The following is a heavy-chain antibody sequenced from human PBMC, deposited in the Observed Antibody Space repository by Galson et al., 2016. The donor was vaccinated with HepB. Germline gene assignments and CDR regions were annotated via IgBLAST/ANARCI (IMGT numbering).Heavy chain of an antibody. Sequence: ETLSLTCSVSAGSISSSGYSWGWIRQPPGKGLEWIGSIDYSATTNHNPSLKSRVILSVDTSKSQFSLRLSSVTAADTAVYYRARHRTVMANFDSWGQGTLVTVSS. V-gene: IGHV4-39*01. D-gene: IGHD5-18*01. CDR1: AGSISSSGYS. J-gene: IGHJ4*02. CDR2: IDYSATT. CDR3: ARHRTVMANFDS.